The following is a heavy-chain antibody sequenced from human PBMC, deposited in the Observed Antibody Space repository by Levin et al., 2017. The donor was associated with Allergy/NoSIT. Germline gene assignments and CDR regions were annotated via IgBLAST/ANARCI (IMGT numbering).Heavy chain of an antibody. Sequence: GSLRLSCTVSGCSISSSSYYWGWLRQPPGKGLEWIGSINYSGTTYYNPSLKSRVTISVDTSKNQFSLKLSSLTAADTALYYCARRLKSVVDYWGQGTLVTVSS. D-gene: IGHD2-21*01. CDR3: ARRLKSVVDY. CDR2: INYSGTT. V-gene: IGHV4-39*01. CDR1: GCSISSSSYY. J-gene: IGHJ4*02.